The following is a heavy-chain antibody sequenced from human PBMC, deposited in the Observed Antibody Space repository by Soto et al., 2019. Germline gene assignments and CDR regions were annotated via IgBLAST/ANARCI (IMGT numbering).Heavy chain of an antibody. J-gene: IGHJ4*02. CDR1: VGSISSSPYY. CDR2: IYYNGNT. Sequence: PWETLSLTCTVSVGSISSSPYYWGWIRQPPGKGLEWIGNIYYNGNTFYNPSLKSRVTISIDTSKNQFSLKLSSVTAADTAVYYCARHGPLSNNWNQLDYWGQGTLVTVSS. D-gene: IGHD1-1*01. CDR3: ARHGPLSNNWNQLDY. V-gene: IGHV4-39*01.